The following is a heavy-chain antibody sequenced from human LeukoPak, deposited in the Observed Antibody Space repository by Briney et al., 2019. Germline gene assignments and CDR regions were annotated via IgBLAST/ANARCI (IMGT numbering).Heavy chain of an antibody. D-gene: IGHD3-3*01. V-gene: IGHV3-21*01. CDR1: GFTFDDYA. CDR3: ARGLGWRDFWSGIFDY. CDR2: ISSSSSYI. Sequence: GGSLRLSCAASGFTFDDYAMHWVRQAPGKGLEWVSSISSSSSYIYYADSVKGRFTISRDNAKNSLYLQMNSLRAEDTAVYYCARGLGWRDFWSGIFDYWGQGTLVTVSS. J-gene: IGHJ4*02.